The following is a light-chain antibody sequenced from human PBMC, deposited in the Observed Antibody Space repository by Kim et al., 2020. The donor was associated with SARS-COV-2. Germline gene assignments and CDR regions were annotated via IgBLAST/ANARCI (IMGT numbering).Light chain of an antibody. J-gene: IGLJ3*02. V-gene: IGLV3-19*01. CDR2: GKN. CDR1: SIRSYY. Sequence: ALGQTVRITCQGDSIRSYYASWYQKKPGQATVLVIYGKNNRPSGIPDRFAGSSSGNTASLTITGAQAEDEADYYCNSRDSSSSLRVFGGGTQLTVL. CDR3: NSRDSSSSLRV.